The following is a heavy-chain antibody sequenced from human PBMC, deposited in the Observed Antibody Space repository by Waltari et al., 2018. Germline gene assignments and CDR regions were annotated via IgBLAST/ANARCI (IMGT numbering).Heavy chain of an antibody. D-gene: IGHD6-13*01. CDR3: AGGQRQQLDFDY. CDR1: GGSISSSSYY. Sequence: QLQLQESGPGLVKPSETLSLTCTVSGGSISSSSYYWGWVRQPPGKGLEWIGSIYYSGSTYYNPSLKSRVTISVDTSKNQFSLKLSSVTAADTAVYYCAGGQRQQLDFDYWGQGTLVTVSS. V-gene: IGHV4-39*07. J-gene: IGHJ4*02. CDR2: IYYSGST.